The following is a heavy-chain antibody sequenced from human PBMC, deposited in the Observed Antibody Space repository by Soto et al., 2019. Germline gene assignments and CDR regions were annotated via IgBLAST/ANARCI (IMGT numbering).Heavy chain of an antibody. J-gene: IGHJ6*04. Sequence: LTCAACGHTFSEYYVAQVCQALGKGLKWFVRTRNKANCYTTEFVASVKGRFTISRDDSKNLLYLQLNSLKSEDTAVYYCASGEGYYYYYGMDVWREGTTVTVCS. CDR2: TRNKANCYTT. CDR1: GHTFSEYY. CDR3: ASGEGYYYYYGMDV. V-gene: IGHV3-72*01.